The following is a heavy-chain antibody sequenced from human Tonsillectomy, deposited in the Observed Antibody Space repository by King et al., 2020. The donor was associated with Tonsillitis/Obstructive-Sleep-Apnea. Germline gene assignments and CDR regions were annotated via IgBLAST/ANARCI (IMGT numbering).Heavy chain of an antibody. CDR1: GYTFTNYG. J-gene: IGHJ4*02. V-gene: IGHV1-18*01. CDR3: ARGGYSNYVDY. CDR2: ISGYNGNT. D-gene: IGHD5-18*01. Sequence: VQLVESGAEVKKPGASVKVSCKASGYTFTNYGFSWVRQAPGQGLEWMGWISGYNGNTNYAQNLQGRVTMTADTSTTTAYMELRSLRSDDTAVYYCARGGYSNYVDYWGQGTVVTVSS.